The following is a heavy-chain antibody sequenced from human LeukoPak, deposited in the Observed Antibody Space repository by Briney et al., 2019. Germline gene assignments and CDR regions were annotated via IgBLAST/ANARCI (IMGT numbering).Heavy chain of an antibody. J-gene: IGHJ6*02. CDR3: ARCYNWNDRLKYYYYGMDV. D-gene: IGHD1-1*01. V-gene: IGHV1-2*02. CDR1: GYTFTGYY. Sequence: ASVKVSCKASGYTFTGYYMHWVRQAPGQGLEWMGWINPNSGGTNYAQKFQGRVTMTRDTSISTAYMELSRLRSDDTAVYYCARCYNWNDRLKYYYYGMDVWGQGATVTVSS. CDR2: INPNSGGT.